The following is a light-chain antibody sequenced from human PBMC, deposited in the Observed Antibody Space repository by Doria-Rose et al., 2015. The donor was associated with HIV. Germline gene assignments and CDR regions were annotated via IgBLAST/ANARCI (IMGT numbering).Light chain of an antibody. V-gene: IGKV1-39*01. CDR3: QQTYSLPT. J-gene: IGKJ1*01. CDR1: QNIKSY. Sequence: DIQMTQSPSSLSASLGDRVTFTCRASQNIKSYLNWYQQKPGKAPKLLIYAASTLQAGVPSRFSGSGSETDFTLTISSLQPEDFASYFCQQTYSLPTFG. CDR2: AAS.